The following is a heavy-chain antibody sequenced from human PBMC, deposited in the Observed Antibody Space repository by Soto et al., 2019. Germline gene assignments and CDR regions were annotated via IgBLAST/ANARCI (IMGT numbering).Heavy chain of an antibody. Sequence: GGSLRLSCAASGFTFSSYAIHWVRQAPGKGLEWVAVISYDGSNKYYADSVKGRFTISRDSSKNMLYLQMNSLRAEDTAVYYCARELQYSSSPYFDYWGQGTLVTVSS. V-gene: IGHV3-30-3*01. CDR1: GFTFSSYA. CDR2: ISYDGSNK. J-gene: IGHJ4*02. D-gene: IGHD6-6*01. CDR3: ARELQYSSSPYFDY.